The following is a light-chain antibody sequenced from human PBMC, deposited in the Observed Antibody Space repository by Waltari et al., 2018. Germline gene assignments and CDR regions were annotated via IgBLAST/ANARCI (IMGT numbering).Light chain of an antibody. J-gene: IGKJ1*01. V-gene: IGKV3-20*01. Sequence: EIVLTQSPGTLSLSPGERATPTCRASQSLSSSYLAWYQQKPGHAPRLLIFDASSRATGIPDRFSGSGSGTDFTLTINRLEPEDFAVYYCQQYDASSPTFGQGTKVDIK. CDR1: QSLSSSY. CDR2: DAS. CDR3: QQYDASSPT.